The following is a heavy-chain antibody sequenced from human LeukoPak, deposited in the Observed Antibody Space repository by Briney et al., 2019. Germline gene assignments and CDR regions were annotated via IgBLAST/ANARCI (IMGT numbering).Heavy chain of an antibody. CDR1: GFTFSSYW. D-gene: IGHD5-18*01. CDR3: ARSYSKIQLWFNNWFDP. CDR2: IKQDGSEK. Sequence: GGSLRLSCAASGFTFSSYWMSWVRQAPGKGLEWVANIKQDGSEKYYVDSVKGRFTISRDNAKNSLYLQMSSLRAEDTALYYCARSYSKIQLWFNNWFDPWGQGTLVTVSS. V-gene: IGHV3-7*03. J-gene: IGHJ5*02.